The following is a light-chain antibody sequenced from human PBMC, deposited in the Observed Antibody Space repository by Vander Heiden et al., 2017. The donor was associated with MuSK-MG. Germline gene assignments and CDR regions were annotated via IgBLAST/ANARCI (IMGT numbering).Light chain of an antibody. Sequence: DVPMTQSPLSLSASVGDRVPLPCRASQGISSYLAWYHHKPGKAPRPLIYASSTFQSGVPSRFSGGGAGTYFTLTISGLQPEDVATYYSQKYSSAPRTFGPGTRVEI. V-gene: IGKV1-27*01. CDR3: QKYSSAPRT. J-gene: IGKJ1*01. CDR2: ASS. CDR1: QGISSY.